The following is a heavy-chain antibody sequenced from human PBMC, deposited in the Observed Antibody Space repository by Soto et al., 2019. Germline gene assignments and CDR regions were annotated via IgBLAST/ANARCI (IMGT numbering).Heavy chain of an antibody. V-gene: IGHV3-30*18. CDR3: AKDGSSRTGTTSPYYFDY. D-gene: IGHD1-7*01. CDR2: ISYDGSNK. J-gene: IGHJ4*02. CDR1: GFTFSSYG. Sequence: HPGGSLRLSCAASGFTFSSYGMHWVRQAPGKGLEWVAVISYDGSNKYYADSVKGRFTISRDNSKNTLYLQMNSLRAEDTAVYYCAKDGSSRTGTTSPYYFDYWGQGTLVTVSS.